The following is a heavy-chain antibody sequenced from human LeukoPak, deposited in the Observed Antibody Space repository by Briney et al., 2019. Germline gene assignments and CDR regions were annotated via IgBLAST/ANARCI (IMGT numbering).Heavy chain of an antibody. CDR2: INHSGST. Sequence: SETLSLTCAVYGGSFSGYYWSWIRQPPGKGLEWIGEINHSGSTNHNPSLKSRVTISVDTSKNQFSLKLSSVTAADTAVYYCARLASYYDILTGYLPVYWFDPWGQGTLVTVSS. V-gene: IGHV4-34*01. J-gene: IGHJ5*02. D-gene: IGHD3-9*01. CDR1: GGSFSGYY. CDR3: ARLASYYDILTGYLPVYWFDP.